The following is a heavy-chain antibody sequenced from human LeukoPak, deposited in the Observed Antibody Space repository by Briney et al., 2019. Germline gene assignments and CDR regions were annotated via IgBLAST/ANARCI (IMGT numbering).Heavy chain of an antibody. CDR1: GGSFSGYY. Sequence: SETLSLTCAVYGGSFSGYYWSWIRQPPGKGLEWIGEINHSGSTNYNPSLKSRVTISVDTSKNQFSLKLSSVTAADTAVYYCARLGMGGFDPWGQGALVTVSS. V-gene: IGHV4-34*01. CDR3: ARLGMGGFDP. CDR2: INHSGST. J-gene: IGHJ5*02. D-gene: IGHD3-16*01.